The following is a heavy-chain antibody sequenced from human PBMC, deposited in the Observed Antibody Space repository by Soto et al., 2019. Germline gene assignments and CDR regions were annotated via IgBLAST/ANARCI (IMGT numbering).Heavy chain of an antibody. V-gene: IGHV4-30-4*01. J-gene: IGHJ5*02. CDR1: GCSISSGDYY. D-gene: IGHD3-16*01. CDR3: ARDGGAFAVGP. Sequence: QVQLQESGPGLVKPSQTLSLTCTVSGCSISSGDYYWSWIRQPPGKGLEWIGYIYNSGSTYYNPSLKSRVTISGDTSKNQFSLKLSSVTPADTAVYYCARDGGAFAVGPWCQGTLFTVSS. CDR2: IYNSGST.